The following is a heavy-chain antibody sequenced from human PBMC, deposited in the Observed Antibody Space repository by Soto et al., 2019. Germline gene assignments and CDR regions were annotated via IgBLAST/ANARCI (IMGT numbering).Heavy chain of an antibody. CDR3: ASASFLQWSDNWFDP. D-gene: IGHD3-3*01. J-gene: IGHJ5*02. Sequence: QLQLQESGPGLVKPSETLSLTCTVSGGSISSNSHYWGWIRQAPGKGLEWIGSMYQNENSFYNPSLKSRVTISADTSKNQFSLKMSSVTAADTAVYYCASASFLQWSDNWFDPWGQGTLVTVSS. V-gene: IGHV4-39*01. CDR1: GGSISSNSHY. CDR2: MYQNENS.